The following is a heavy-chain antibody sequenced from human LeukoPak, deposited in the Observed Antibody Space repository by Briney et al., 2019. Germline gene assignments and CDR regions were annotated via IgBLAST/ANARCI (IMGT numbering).Heavy chain of an antibody. CDR1: GGSISSYY. CDR2: IYYSGRT. Sequence: SETLSLTCSVSGGSISSYYWGWIRQPPGKGLEWIGYIYYSGRTNYNPSLKSRVTISVDTSKNQFSLTLSSVTAEDTAVYYCTKTGNPATGDYWGQGTLVTVSS. V-gene: IGHV4-59*12. D-gene: IGHD1-1*01. J-gene: IGHJ4*02. CDR3: TKTGNPATGDY.